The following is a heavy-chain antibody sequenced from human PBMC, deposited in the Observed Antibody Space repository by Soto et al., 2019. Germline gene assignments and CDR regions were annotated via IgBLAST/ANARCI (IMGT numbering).Heavy chain of an antibody. CDR2: ISGSGGST. J-gene: IGHJ4*02. V-gene: IGHV3-23*01. D-gene: IGHD6-19*01. CDR3: AKNAAEVAGLIDY. Sequence: EVHLLESGGGLVQPGGSLRLSYAASGFTFSSYAMSWVRQAPGKGLEWVSAISGSGGSTYYADSVKGRFTISRDNSKNTLYLQMNSLRAEDTVVYYCAKNAAEVAGLIDYWGQGTLVTVSS. CDR1: GFTFSSYA.